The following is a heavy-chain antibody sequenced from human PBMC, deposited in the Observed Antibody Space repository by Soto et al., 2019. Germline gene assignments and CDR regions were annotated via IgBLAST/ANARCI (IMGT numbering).Heavy chain of an antibody. Sequence: PGGSLRLSCAASGFTFSRFAMHWIRQAPGKGLEWVAGISFHGNTKHYSDSVKGRFTISRDNSRNTLYLQMNALSVEDTALYYCERDSGAIAGQLGYWREVTQVPVSS. CDR2: ISFHGNTK. V-gene: IGHV3-30-3*01. CDR3: ERDSGAIAGQLGY. J-gene: IGHJ4*02. CDR1: GFTFSRFA. D-gene: IGHD6-13*01.